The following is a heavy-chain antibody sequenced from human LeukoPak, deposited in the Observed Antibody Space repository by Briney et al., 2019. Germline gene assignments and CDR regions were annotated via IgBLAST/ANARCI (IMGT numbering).Heavy chain of an antibody. CDR1: GFTFSSYW. Sequence: TGGSLRLSCAASGFTFSSYWMNWARQAPGKGLEWVASINHNGNVNYYVDSVKGPFTISRDNAKNSLYLQMSNLRAEDTAVYFCARGGGLDVWGQGATVTVSS. CDR2: INHNGNVN. J-gene: IGHJ6*02. V-gene: IGHV3-7*03. D-gene: IGHD3-16*01. CDR3: ARGGGLDV.